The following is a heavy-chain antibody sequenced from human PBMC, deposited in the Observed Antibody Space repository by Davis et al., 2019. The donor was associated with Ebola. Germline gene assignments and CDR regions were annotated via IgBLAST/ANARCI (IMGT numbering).Heavy chain of an antibody. CDR2: INAGNGNT. D-gene: IGHD3-10*01. Sequence: ASVKVSCKASGHTFSSYAMHWVRQAPGQRLEWMGWINAGNGNTKYSQKFQGRVTITRDTSASTAYMELSSLRSEDTSVYYCARDRGGDYSFDYWGQGTLVTVSS. CDR1: GHTFSSYA. J-gene: IGHJ4*02. CDR3: ARDRGGDYSFDY. V-gene: IGHV1-3*01.